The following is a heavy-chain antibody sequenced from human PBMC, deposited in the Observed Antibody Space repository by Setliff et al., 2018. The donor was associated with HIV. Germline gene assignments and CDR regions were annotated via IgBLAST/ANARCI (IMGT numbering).Heavy chain of an antibody. CDR2: IYYNGSP. V-gene: IGHV4-39*07. CDR3: ARLKGGWTHVETFDI. D-gene: IGHD1-26*01. Sequence: KTSETLSLTCSVSGASIGSSHYYWGWIRQPPGKGLEWVASIYYNGSPFYNPSLKSRVTISVDTTKNQCSLKLSSVTAADTAVYYCARLKGGWTHVETFDIWGQGTMVTVSS. CDR1: GASIGSSHYY. J-gene: IGHJ3*02.